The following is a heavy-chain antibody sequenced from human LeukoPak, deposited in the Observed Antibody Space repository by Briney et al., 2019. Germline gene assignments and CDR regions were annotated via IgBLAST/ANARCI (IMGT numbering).Heavy chain of an antibody. V-gene: IGHV3-49*04. CDR3: TRALSGWTGYSDL. D-gene: IGHD6-19*01. J-gene: IGHJ4*02. CDR2: IRSEEYGGTP. CDR1: GFTFGDYA. Sequence: HSGRSLRLSCRGSGFTFGDYAVTWVRQAPGKGPQWLGFIRSEEYGGTPDYATSVKGRFTISRENSESIAYLQMNSLRTEDTAVYYCTRALSGWTGYSDLWGQGTLVTVSA.